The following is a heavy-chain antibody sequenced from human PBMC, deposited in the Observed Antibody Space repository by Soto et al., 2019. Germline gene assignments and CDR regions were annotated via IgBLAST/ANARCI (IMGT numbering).Heavy chain of an antibody. CDR3: AGELLSPGFGPLNV. CDR2: IKQDGSET. Sequence: PGGSLRLSRAASGFTFSSYSMNWVRQAPEKGLEWVANIKQDGSETYYVDSVMGRFTILRDNAKNSLYLQMNSLRAEDTAVYYCAGELLSPGFGPLNVWGQGTTVTVAS. CDR1: GFTFSSYS. J-gene: IGHJ6*02. V-gene: IGHV3-7*03. D-gene: IGHD1-26*01.